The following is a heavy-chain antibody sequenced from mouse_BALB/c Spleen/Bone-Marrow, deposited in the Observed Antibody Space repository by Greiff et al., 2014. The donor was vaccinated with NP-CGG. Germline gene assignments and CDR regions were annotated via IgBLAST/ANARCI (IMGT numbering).Heavy chain of an antibody. J-gene: IGHJ1*01. CDR3: ARLYYDYDDVFYWYFDV. Sequence: SGGSLKLSCAASGFDFSRYWMSWVRQAPGKGLEWIGEINPDSSTINYTPSLKDKFIISRDNAKNTMYLQMSKVRSEDTALYYCARLYYDYDDVFYWYFDVWGAGTTVTVSS. D-gene: IGHD2-4*01. V-gene: IGHV4-1*02. CDR1: GFDFSRYW. CDR2: INPDSSTI.